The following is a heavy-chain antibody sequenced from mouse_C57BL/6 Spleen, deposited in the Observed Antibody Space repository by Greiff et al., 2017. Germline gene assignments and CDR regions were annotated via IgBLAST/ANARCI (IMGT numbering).Heavy chain of an antibody. CDR3: ARRDGNYDYYAMDY. CDR1: GFNIKDYY. D-gene: IGHD2-1*01. CDR2: IDPEDGET. V-gene: IGHV14-2*01. Sequence: VQLQQSGAELVKPGASVKLSCTASGFNIKDYYMHWVKQRTEQGLEWIGRIDPEDGETKYAPKFQCKATITADTSSNTAYLQLSSLTSEDTAVYYCARRDGNYDYYAMDYWGQGTSVTVAS. J-gene: IGHJ4*01.